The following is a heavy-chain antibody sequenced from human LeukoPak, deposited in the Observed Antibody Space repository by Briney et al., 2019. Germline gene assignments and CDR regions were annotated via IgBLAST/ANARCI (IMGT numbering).Heavy chain of an antibody. CDR2: IYYSGST. CDR1: GGSISSGGYS. Sequence: SETRSLTCAVSGGSISSGGYSWSWIRQPPGKGLEWIGYIYYSGSTYYNPSLKSRVTISVDTSKNQFSLKLSSVTAADTAVYYCARGELATGRDYWGQGTLVTVSS. CDR3: ARGELATGRDY. J-gene: IGHJ4*02. V-gene: IGHV4-30-4*07. D-gene: IGHD4-11*01.